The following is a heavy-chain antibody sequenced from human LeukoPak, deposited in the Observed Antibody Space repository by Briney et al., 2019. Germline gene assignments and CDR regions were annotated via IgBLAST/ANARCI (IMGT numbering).Heavy chain of an antibody. V-gene: IGHV3-23*01. J-gene: IGHJ4*02. Sequence: LSLTCTVSGGSISSYYWSWIRQPPGKGLEWVSAISGSGGSTYYADSVKGRFTISRDNSKNTLYLQMNSLRAEDTAVYYCAKDFRLITMIVVVTCFDYWGQGTLVTVSS. CDR2: ISGSGGST. D-gene: IGHD3-22*01. CDR1: GGSISSYY. CDR3: AKDFRLITMIVVVTCFDY.